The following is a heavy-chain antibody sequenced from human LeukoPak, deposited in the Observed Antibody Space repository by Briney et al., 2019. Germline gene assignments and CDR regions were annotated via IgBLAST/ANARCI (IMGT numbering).Heavy chain of an antibody. D-gene: IGHD1-7*01. CDR2: IYYSGST. V-gene: IGHV4-59*01. Sequence: SETLSLTCSVSGGSISSNYWSWIRQPPGKGLEWIGYIYYSGSTNYNPSLKSRVTISVDTSKNQFSLKLSSVTAADTAVYYCARGGVIFTGTTFDPWGQGTLVIVSS. J-gene: IGHJ5*02. CDR3: ARGGVIFTGTTFDP. CDR1: GGSISSNY.